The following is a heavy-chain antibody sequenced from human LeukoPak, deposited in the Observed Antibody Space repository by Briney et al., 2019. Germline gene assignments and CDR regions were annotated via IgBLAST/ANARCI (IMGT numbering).Heavy chain of an antibody. CDR2: INPNSGGT. CDR3: ARDVGSIAVADFDY. J-gene: IGHJ4*02. V-gene: IGHV1-2*02. CDR1: GYTFTGHY. D-gene: IGHD6-19*01. Sequence: GASVKVSCKASGYTFTGHYMHWVRQAPGQGLEWMGWINPNSGGTNYAQKFQGRVTMTRDTSISTAYMELSRLRSDDTAVYYCARDVGSIAVADFDYWGQGTLVTVSS.